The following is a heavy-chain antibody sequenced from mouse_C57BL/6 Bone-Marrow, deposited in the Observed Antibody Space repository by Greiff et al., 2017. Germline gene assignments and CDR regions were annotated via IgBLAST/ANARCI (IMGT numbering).Heavy chain of an antibody. V-gene: IGHV14-4*01. CDR1: GFNIKDDY. CDR3: TTGLRLSFAY. J-gene: IGHJ3*01. Sequence: VQLQQSGAELVRPGASVKLSCTASGFNIKDDYMHWVKQRPEQGLEWIGWIDPENGDTEYASKFQGKATITADTSSNTAYLQLSSLTSEDTAVYYCTTGLRLSFAYWGQGTLVTVSA. CDR2: IDPENGDT. D-gene: IGHD3-2*02.